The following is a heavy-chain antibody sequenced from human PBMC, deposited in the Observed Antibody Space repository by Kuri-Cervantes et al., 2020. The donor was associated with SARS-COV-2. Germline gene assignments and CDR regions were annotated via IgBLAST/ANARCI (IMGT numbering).Heavy chain of an antibody. CDR2: TSYDGSTK. CDR1: GFTFSRYA. CDR3: VKDRQGLGYSGMDV. Sequence: GESLKISCAASGFTFSRYAMHWVRQAPGKGLEWVAVTSYDGSTKYYADSVKGRFTISRDNSKDTLSLRMNSLRAEDTALYYCVKDRQGLGYSGMDVWGPGATVTVSS. J-gene: IGHJ6*01. D-gene: IGHD2-21*01. V-gene: IGHV3-30*18.